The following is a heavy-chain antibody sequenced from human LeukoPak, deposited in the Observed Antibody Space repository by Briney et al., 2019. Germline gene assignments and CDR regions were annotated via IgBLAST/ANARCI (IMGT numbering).Heavy chain of an antibody. Sequence: PSETLSLTCAVYGGSFSGYYWSWIRQPPGKGLEWIGSIYYSGSTYYNPSLKSRVTISVDTSKNQFSLKLSSVTAADTAVYYCARDQGVVPAAIPFDYWGQGTLVTVSS. V-gene: IGHV4-34*01. CDR3: ARDQGVVPAAIPFDY. CDR2: IYYSGST. D-gene: IGHD2-2*01. J-gene: IGHJ4*02. CDR1: GGSFSGYY.